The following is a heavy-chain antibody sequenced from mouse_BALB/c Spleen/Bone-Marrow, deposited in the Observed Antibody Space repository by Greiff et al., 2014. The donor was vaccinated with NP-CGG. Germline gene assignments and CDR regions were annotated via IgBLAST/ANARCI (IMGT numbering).Heavy chain of an antibody. CDR3: ARTYYDYDWFAY. CDR1: GYTFTSYW. V-gene: IGHV1-69*02. J-gene: IGHJ3*01. D-gene: IGHD2-4*01. Sequence: QVQLQQPGVEFVKPGASVKLSCKASGYTFTSYWMHRVKQRPGQGLEWIGEIDPSDSYTKYNQNFKGKATLTVDKSSSTAYMQLSSLTSEDSAVYYCARTYYDYDWFAYWGQGTLVTVSA. CDR2: IDPSDSYT.